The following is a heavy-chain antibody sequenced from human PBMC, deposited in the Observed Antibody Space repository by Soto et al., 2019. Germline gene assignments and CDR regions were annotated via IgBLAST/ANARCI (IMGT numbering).Heavy chain of an antibody. J-gene: IGHJ3*02. CDR3: ARDHHYYDSSGFDAFDI. CDR2: ISSSSSTI. D-gene: IGHD3-22*01. Sequence: VQLVESGGGVVQPGRSLRLSCAASGFTFSSYSMNWVRQAPGKGLEWVSYISSSSSTIYYADSVKGRFTISRDNAKNSLYLQMNSLRDEDTAVYYCARDHHYYDSSGFDAFDIWGQGTMVTVSS. CDR1: GFTFSSYS. V-gene: IGHV3-48*02.